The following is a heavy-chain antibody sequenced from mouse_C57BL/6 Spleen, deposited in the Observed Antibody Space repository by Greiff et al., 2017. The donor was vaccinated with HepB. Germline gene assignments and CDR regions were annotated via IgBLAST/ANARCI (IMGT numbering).Heavy chain of an antibody. CDR2: ISSGSSTI. J-gene: IGHJ4*01. V-gene: IGHV5-17*01. Sequence: EVHLVESGGGLVKPGGSLKLSCAASGFTFSDYGMHWVRQAPEKGLEWVAYISSGSSTIYYADTVKGRFTISRDNAKNTLFLQMTSLRSEDTAMYYCASYGSSYGGYAMDYWGQGTSVTVSS. CDR3: ASYGSSYGGYAMDY. CDR1: GFTFSDYG. D-gene: IGHD1-1*01.